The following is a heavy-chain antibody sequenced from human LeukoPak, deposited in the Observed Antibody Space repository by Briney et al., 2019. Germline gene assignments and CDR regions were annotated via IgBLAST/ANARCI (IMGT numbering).Heavy chain of an antibody. D-gene: IGHD4-17*01. CDR2: IKEDGSEK. V-gene: IGHV3-7*03. CDR3: LTATTVAT. Sequence: PGGSLRLSCAASGFTFSKYWLHWVRQAPGKGLEWVANIKEDGSEKYYMDSVKGRFTISRDNAKNSLYLQMDSLRVEDTAMYYCLTATTVATSGQGTLVTVSP. CDR1: GFTFSKYW. J-gene: IGHJ5*02.